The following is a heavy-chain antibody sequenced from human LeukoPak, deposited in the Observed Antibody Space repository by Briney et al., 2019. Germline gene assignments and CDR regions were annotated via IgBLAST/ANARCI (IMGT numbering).Heavy chain of an antibody. J-gene: IGHJ2*01. CDR3: ARGKVTRDWYFDL. V-gene: IGHV4-34*01. Sequence: SETLSLTCTVYGGSFSDFHWSWIRLPPGKGLEWIGEINHSGNTNYNPPLKSRVTISIDTSKNQFSLKLSSVTAADTAVYYCARGKVTRDWYFDLWGRGTLVTVS. D-gene: IGHD4-17*01. CDR1: GGSFSDFH. CDR2: INHSGNT.